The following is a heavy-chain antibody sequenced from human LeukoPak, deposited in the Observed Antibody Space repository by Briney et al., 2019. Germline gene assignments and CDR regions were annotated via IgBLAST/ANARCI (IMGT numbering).Heavy chain of an antibody. CDR1: GYRFSNYW. Sequence: GAALQISCEGSGYRFSNYWIGGVRQLPGKGLEWMGIIYPGDYETRYSPSFQGLVTISVDKSISTAYLQWSSLKASDTAMYYCAIPPGYCGNDCSFDHWGQGTLVTVSS. V-gene: IGHV5-51*01. CDR2: IYPGDYET. J-gene: IGHJ4*02. D-gene: IGHD2-21*02. CDR3: AIPPGYCGNDCSFDH.